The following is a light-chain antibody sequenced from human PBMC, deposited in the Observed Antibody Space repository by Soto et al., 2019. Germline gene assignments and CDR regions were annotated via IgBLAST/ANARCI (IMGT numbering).Light chain of an antibody. V-gene: IGKV3-20*01. J-gene: IGKJ1*01. CDR2: AAS. Sequence: EIVLTQSPDTLSLFPGERATLSCRASQSVSSTYQAWYQQKPGQAPRPLISAASSRATGTPDRFSGSGSGTDFTLTISRLEPEDFAVYYCQQYGSSRWPFGQGPKVDIK. CDR1: QSVSSTY. CDR3: QQYGSSRWP.